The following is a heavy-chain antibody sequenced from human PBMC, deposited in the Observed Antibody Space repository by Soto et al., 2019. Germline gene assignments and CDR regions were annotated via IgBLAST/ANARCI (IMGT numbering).Heavy chain of an antibody. CDR1: GGSFSGYY. CDR2: INHSGST. Sequence: SVTLSLTCAVYGGSFSGYYWTWIRQPPGTGLEWIGEINHSGSTNYNPSLKSRVTISVDTSKNQFSLKLTSVTAADTAVYYCARDKITGLFDYSGQGTLVTVSS. D-gene: IGHD2-8*02. J-gene: IGHJ4*02. V-gene: IGHV4-34*01. CDR3: ARDKITGLFDY.